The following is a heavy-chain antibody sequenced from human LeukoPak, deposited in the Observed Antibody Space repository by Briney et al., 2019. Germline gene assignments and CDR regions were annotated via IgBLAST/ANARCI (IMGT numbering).Heavy chain of an antibody. CDR1: GFTFSSYA. CDR2: ISYDGSNK. V-gene: IGHV3-30-3*01. CDR3: ARDRAMVRGVMIY. Sequence: GGSLRLSCAASGFTFSSYAMHWVRQAPGKGLEWVAAISYDGSNKYYADSVKGRFTISRDNSKNTLYLQMNSLRAEDTAVYYCARDRAMVRGVMIYWGQGTLVTVSS. J-gene: IGHJ4*02. D-gene: IGHD3-10*01.